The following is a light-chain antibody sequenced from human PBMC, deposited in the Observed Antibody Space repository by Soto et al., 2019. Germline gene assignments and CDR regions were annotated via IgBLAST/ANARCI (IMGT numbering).Light chain of an antibody. CDR1: QSVSSSY. CDR2: GAS. J-gene: IGKJ1*01. Sequence: EIVLTQSPGTLSLSPGERATLSCRASQSVSSSYLAWYQQKPGQAPRLLIYGASSRATGIPDRFSGSGSGSYFTLTISRMEPEDFAVYYCQQYGRSPSPTWTFGQGTKVEIK. V-gene: IGKV3-20*01. CDR3: QQYGRSPSPTWT.